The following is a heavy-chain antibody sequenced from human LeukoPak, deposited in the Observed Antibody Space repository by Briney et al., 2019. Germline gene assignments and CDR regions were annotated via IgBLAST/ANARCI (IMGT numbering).Heavy chain of an antibody. J-gene: IGHJ4*02. CDR1: GGTFSSYA. D-gene: IGHD3-10*01. CDR2: NIPILGIA. CDR3: ARVHYYGSGSYGSARGSLDY. V-gene: IGHV1-69*04. Sequence: GSSVTVSCKASGGTFSSYAISWVRQAPGQGLEWMGRNIPILGIANYAQKFQGRVTITADKSTSTAYMELSRLRSEDTAVYYCARVHYYGSGSYGSARGSLDYWGQGTLVTVSS.